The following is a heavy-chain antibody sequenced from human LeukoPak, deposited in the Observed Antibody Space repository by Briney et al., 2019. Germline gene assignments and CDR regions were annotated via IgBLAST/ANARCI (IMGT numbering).Heavy chain of an antibody. CDR2: INPNSGGT. CDR3: ARAVYYDSSGAYKNKEYSQH. Sequence: ALVKVSCKASGYTFTGYYMHWVRQTPGQGLEWMGWINPNSGGTNYAQMFQGRVTMTRDTSISTAYMELSRLRSDDTAVYYCARAVYYDSSGAYKNKEYSQHWGQGTLVTVSS. V-gene: IGHV1-2*02. D-gene: IGHD3-22*01. CDR1: GYTFTGYY. J-gene: IGHJ1*01.